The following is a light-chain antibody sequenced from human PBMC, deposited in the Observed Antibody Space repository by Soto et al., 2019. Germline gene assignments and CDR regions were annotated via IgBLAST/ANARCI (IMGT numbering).Light chain of an antibody. V-gene: IGKV3-20*01. CDR2: DTS. CDR3: QQYGSSPLT. Sequence: EIVLTQSPGTLSLSVGERVTLSCRASQSVSSYLAWYQQTPGQAPRLLIYDTSNRATGTPDRFSGSGSGTDFTLTIRRLEPEDFTVYYCQQYGSSPLTFGGGTTVEIQ. CDR1: QSVSSY. J-gene: IGKJ4*01.